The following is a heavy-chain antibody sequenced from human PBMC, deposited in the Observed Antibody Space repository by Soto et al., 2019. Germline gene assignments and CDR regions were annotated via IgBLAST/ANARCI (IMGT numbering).Heavy chain of an antibody. Sequence: QVQLVQSGAEVKKPGSSVKVSCKASGGTFSSYAISWVRQAPGQGLEWMGGIIPIFGTANYAQKFQGRVTITADESTSTAYMELSSLRSEDTAVYYCATSNFPKYGDYVNYYYYYMDVWGKGTTVTVSS. CDR3: ATSNFPKYGDYVNYYYYYMDV. V-gene: IGHV1-69*01. CDR2: IIPIFGTA. CDR1: GGTFSSYA. J-gene: IGHJ6*03. D-gene: IGHD4-17*01.